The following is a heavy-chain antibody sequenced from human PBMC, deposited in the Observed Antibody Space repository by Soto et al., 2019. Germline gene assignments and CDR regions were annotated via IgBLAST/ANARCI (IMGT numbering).Heavy chain of an antibody. CDR1: GFSFSTCA. J-gene: IGHJ4*02. Sequence: GGSLRLSCAASGFSFSTCALSWVRQAPGKGLEWVAVISYDGSNKYYADSVKGRFTISRDNSKNTLYLQMNSLRAEDTAVYYCAKEAPVGGYFDYWGQGTLVTVSS. CDR3: AKEAPVGGYFDY. V-gene: IGHV3-30*18. CDR2: ISYDGSNK. D-gene: IGHD6-19*01.